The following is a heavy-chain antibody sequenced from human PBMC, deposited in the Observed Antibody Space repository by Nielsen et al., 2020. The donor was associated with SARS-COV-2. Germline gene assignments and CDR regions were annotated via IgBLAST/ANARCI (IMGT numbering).Heavy chain of an antibody. D-gene: IGHD3-22*01. CDR2: IYYSGST. Sequence: SETLSLTCTVSGGSISSGGYYWSWIRQHPGKGLEWIGYIYYSGSTYYNPSLKSRVTISVDTSKNQFSLKLSSVTAADTAVYYCARDYYSGWFDPWGQRTLVTVSS. CDR1: GGSISSGGYY. CDR3: ARDYYSGWFDP. J-gene: IGHJ5*02. V-gene: IGHV4-31*03.